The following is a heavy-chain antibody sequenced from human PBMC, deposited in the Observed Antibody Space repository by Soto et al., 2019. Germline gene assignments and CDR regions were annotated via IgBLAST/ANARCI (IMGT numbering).Heavy chain of an antibody. J-gene: IGHJ3*02. D-gene: IGHD6-19*01. V-gene: IGHV1-3*01. CDR2: MNPFNGDT. CDR1: GYTLTTYS. Sequence: ASVKVSCKASGYTLTTYSMHWVRQAPGQRLEWMGWMNPFNGDTKYSQRFQGRLTIIRDTSASTAYMDLSSLRSEDTAIYYCARGNSGAFDIWGQGTMVTVSS. CDR3: ARGNSGAFDI.